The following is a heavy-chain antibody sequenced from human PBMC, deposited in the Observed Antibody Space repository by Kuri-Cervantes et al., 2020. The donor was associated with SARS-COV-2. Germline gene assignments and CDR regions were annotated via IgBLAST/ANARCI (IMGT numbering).Heavy chain of an antibody. CDR2: ISGSGGST. J-gene: IGHJ5*02. CDR1: GFTVSSYA. V-gene: IGHV3-23*01. CDR3: AKDLGRPNWFDP. Sequence: GGSLRVSCAASGFTVSSYAMSWVRQAPGKGLEWVSAISGSGGSTYYADSVKGRFTISRDNSKNTLYLQMNSLRAEDTDVYYCAKDLGRPNWFDPWGQGTLVTVSS.